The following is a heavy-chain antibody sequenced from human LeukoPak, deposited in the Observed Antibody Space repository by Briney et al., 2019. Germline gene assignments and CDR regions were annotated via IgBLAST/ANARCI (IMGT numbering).Heavy chain of an antibody. J-gene: IGHJ4*02. V-gene: IGHV3-23*01. Sequence: GGSLRLSCAASGFTFSTFAMSWVRQAPGKGLEWVSGISGNGGNTYYADSVKGRFTISRDNSKNTLYLQMNSLRAEDTAVYYCAKDLPIAAAGPFDYWGQGTLVTVSS. CDR1: GFTFSTFA. CDR3: AKDLPIAAAGPFDY. CDR2: ISGNGGNT. D-gene: IGHD6-13*01.